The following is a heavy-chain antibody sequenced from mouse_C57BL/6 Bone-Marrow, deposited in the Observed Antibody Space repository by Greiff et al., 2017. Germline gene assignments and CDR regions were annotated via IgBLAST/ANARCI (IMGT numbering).Heavy chain of an antibody. V-gene: IGHV4-1*01. Sequence: EVHLVESGGGLVQPGGSLKLSCAASGIDFSRYWMSWVRRTSGKGLEWIGEINPVSSTINYAPSLKDKFIISRDNAKTTLYLQMRKVRSEDTALYDCARLGPQYPYWYFDVWGTGTTVTVSS. J-gene: IGHJ1*03. CDR2: INPVSSTI. CDR1: GIDFSRYW. D-gene: IGHD5-1*01. CDR3: ARLGPQYPYWYFDV.